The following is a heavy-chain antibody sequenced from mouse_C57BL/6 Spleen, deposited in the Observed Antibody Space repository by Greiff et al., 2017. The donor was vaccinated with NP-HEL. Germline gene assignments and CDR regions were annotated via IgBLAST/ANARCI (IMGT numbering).Heavy chain of an antibody. CDR1: GYTFTDYY. Sequence: VQLQQSGPELVKPGASVKISCKASGYTFTDYYMNWVKQSHGKSLEWIGDINPNNGGTSYNQKFKGKATLTVDKSSSTAYMELRSLTSEDSAVYYCAREAYYSNPFDYWGQGTTLTVSS. CDR2: INPNNGGT. D-gene: IGHD2-5*01. V-gene: IGHV1-26*01. CDR3: AREAYYSNPFDY. J-gene: IGHJ2*01.